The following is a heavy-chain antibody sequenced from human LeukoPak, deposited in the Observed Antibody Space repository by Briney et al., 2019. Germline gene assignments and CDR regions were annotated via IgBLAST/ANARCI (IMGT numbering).Heavy chain of an antibody. CDR2: ISGAGGST. J-gene: IGHJ5*02. Sequence: PGRSLRLSCAASGFTFRNYAMSWVRQASGKGLESVSVISGAGGSTYYADSVKGRFTISRDNSKNTLYLQMNSLRAEDAAVYYCAKGHADYGTGFDLWGQGTLVTVSS. CDR3: AKGHADYGTGFDL. CDR1: GFTFRNYA. V-gene: IGHV3-23*01. D-gene: IGHD4-17*01.